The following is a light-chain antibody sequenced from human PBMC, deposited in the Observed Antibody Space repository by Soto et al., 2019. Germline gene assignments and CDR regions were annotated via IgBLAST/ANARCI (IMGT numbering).Light chain of an antibody. J-gene: IGKJ1*01. Sequence: DIQMTQSPSSVSASVGDRVTMTCRAGQGISSWLVWYQQKPGNAPKLLIYVVSSLQSGVSSRFSGSGSGTYFTLTISNLQPEDFATYYCLHTDSFPWTFGQGTQLDIK. CDR2: VVS. CDR1: QGISSW. V-gene: IGKV1-12*01. CDR3: LHTDSFPWT.